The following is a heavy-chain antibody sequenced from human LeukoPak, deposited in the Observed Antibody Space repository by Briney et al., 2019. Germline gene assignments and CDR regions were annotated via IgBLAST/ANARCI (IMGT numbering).Heavy chain of an antibody. V-gene: IGHV4-59*08. Sequence: SQTLSLTCTVSGGSITGYYWSWIRQPPAKGLEWVGYIFSSGSTNYNPSLKSRVTISLDTSKSQFSLKLISVTASDTAVYYCARLTKFLTTYYPTPWGQGTLVTVSS. CDR3: ARLTKFLTTYYPTP. CDR2: IFSSGST. J-gene: IGHJ5*02. CDR1: GGSITGYY. D-gene: IGHD2/OR15-2a*01.